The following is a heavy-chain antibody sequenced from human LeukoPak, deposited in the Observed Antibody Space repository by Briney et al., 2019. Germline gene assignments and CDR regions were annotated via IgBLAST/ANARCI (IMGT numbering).Heavy chain of an antibody. J-gene: IGHJ2*01. Sequence: GGSLRLSCAASGFTFSNHGMNWVRQTPGKGLEWVSAISGRGGNTYYADSVRGRFTISRDNSKNTLYLQMNSLRAEDTAVYYCAKDTASSWWYFDLWGRGTLVTVSS. V-gene: IGHV3-23*01. CDR1: GFTFSNHG. CDR2: ISGRGGNT. CDR3: AKDTASSWWYFDL. D-gene: IGHD5-18*01.